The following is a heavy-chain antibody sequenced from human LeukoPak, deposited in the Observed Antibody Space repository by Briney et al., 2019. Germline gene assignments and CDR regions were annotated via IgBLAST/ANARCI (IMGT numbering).Heavy chain of an antibody. CDR3: ASYYCSGGSCYWFDP. V-gene: IGHV4-39*07. CDR2: IYYSGST. Sequence: SETLSLTCTVSGGSISSSSYYWGWIRQPPGKGLEWIGSIYYSGSTYYNPSLKSRVTISVDTSKNQFSPKLSSVTAADTAVYYCASYYCSGGSCYWFDPWGQGTLVTVSS. J-gene: IGHJ5*02. CDR1: GGSISSSSYY. D-gene: IGHD2-15*01.